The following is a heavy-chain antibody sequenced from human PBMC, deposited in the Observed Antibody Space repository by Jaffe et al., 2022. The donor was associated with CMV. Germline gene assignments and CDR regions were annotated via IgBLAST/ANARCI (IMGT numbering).Heavy chain of an antibody. Sequence: QLQLQESGPGLVKPSETLSLTCTVSGGSISSSSYYWGWIRQPPGKGLEWIGSIYYSGSTYYNPSLKSRVTISVDTSKNQFSLKLSSVTAADTAVYYCARHLVFLRWVGGPLENVRWFDPWGQGTLVTVSS. D-gene: IGHD3-16*01. CDR3: ARHLVFLRWVGGPLENVRWFDP. CDR1: GGSISSSSYY. J-gene: IGHJ5*02. CDR2: IYYSGST. V-gene: IGHV4-39*01.